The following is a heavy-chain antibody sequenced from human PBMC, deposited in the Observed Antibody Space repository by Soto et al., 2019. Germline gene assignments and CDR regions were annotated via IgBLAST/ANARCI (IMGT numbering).Heavy chain of an antibody. Sequence: ESGGGLVQPGGSLRLSCAASGFTFSSYSMNWVRQAPGKGLEWVSYISSSSSTIYYADSVKGRFTISRDNAKSSLYLQMNSLRDEDTAVYYCARDLRADSVVVTAIDGGVYAFDIWGQGTMVTVSS. CDR1: GFTFSSYS. CDR2: ISSSSSTI. J-gene: IGHJ3*02. CDR3: ARDLRADSVVVTAIDGGVYAFDI. V-gene: IGHV3-48*02. D-gene: IGHD2-21*02.